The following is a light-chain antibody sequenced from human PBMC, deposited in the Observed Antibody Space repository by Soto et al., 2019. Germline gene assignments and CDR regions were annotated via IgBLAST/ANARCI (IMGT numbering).Light chain of an antibody. CDR1: SRDIGTYKR. Sequence: QSALTQPPSVSGSPGQSITISCTGTSRDIGTYKRVSWYQQHPGTAPKLIIYDGNKRPSGVPNRFSGSKSGNTASLTIPGLQAEDEADYYCCSYAGYSNVFGTGTKLTVL. CDR3: CSYAGYSNV. J-gene: IGLJ1*01. V-gene: IGLV2-23*01. CDR2: DGN.